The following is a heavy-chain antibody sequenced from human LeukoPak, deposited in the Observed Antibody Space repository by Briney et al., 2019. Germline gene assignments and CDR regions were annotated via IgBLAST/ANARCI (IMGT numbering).Heavy chain of an antibody. V-gene: IGHV3-30*02. J-gene: IGHJ4*02. CDR1: GITFRSSS. CDR3: AQPDF. CDR2: IRFDGSTK. Sequence: GGSLRLSCVASGITFRSSSMHWVRQAPGKGQEWLAFIRFDGSTKYYADSVKGRFTVSRDNSKSTLYLQMNSLRAEDTAVYYYAQPDFWGQGTLVTVSS.